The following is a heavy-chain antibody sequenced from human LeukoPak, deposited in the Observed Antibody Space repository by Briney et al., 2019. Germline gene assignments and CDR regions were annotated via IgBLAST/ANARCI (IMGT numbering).Heavy chain of an antibody. Sequence: GGSLRLSCAASGFSFSDYSLNWVRQAPGKGLEWVSYISRSGSMYYADSVRGGFTVSGDNAKSSLYLQINSLRAEDTAVYYCARGYSNFLVYFDPWGQGTLVTVSS. CDR3: ARGYSNFLVYFDP. CDR2: ISRSGSM. V-gene: IGHV3-48*01. CDR1: GFSFSDYS. D-gene: IGHD4-11*01. J-gene: IGHJ5*02.